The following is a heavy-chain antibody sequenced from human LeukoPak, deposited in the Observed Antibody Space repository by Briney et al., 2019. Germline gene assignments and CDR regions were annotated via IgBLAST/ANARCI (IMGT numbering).Heavy chain of an antibody. J-gene: IGHJ6*02. V-gene: IGHV7-4-1*02. CDR3: ASGYSGYDYYYYYYGMDV. CDR2: INTNTGNP. Sequence: ASVKVSCKASGYTFTSYAMNWVRQAPGQGLEWMGWINTNTGNPTYAQGFTGRFVFSLDTSVSAAYLQFSSLKAEDTAVYYCASGYSGYDYYYYYYGMDVWGQGTTVTVSS. CDR1: GYTFTSYA. D-gene: IGHD5-12*01.